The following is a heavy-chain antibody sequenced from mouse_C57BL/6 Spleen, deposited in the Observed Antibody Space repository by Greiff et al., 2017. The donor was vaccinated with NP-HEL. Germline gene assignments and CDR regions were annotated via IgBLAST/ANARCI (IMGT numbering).Heavy chain of an antibody. V-gene: IGHV1-53*01. CDR2: INPSNGGT. CDR3: ARRKYDYERSWCAY. J-gene: IGHJ3*01. D-gene: IGHD2-4*01. Sequence: VQLQQSGTELVKPGASVKLSCKASGYTFTSYWMHWVKQRPGQGLEWIGNINPSNGGTNYNEKFKSKATLTVDKSSSTAYMQLSSLTSEDSAVYDCARRKYDYERSWCAYWGQGTLVTVSA. CDR1: GYTFTSYW.